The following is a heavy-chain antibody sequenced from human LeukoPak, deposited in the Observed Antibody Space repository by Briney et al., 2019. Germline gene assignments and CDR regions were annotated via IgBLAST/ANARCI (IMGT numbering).Heavy chain of an antibody. CDR2: ISSNGGST. Sequence: GGSLRLSCSASGFTFSSYAMHWVRQAPGKGLEYVSAISSNGGSTYYADSVKGRFTISRDNSKNTLYLQMSSLRAEDTAVYYCAKDFPGFWSGYPTSPLYGMDVWGQGTTVTVSS. J-gene: IGHJ6*02. V-gene: IGHV3-64D*06. CDR1: GFTFSSYA. CDR3: AKDFPGFWSGYPTSPLYGMDV. D-gene: IGHD3-3*01.